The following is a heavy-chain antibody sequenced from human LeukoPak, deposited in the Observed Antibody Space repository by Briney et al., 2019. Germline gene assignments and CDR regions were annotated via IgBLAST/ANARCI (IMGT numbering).Heavy chain of an antibody. CDR2: IYHSGST. D-gene: IGHD3-3*02. CDR3: AGPYSHAFDI. Sequence: SETLSLTCAVSGGSISSGGYSWSWIRQPPGKGLEWIGYIYHSGSTYYNPSLKSRVTISVDRSKNQFSLKLSSVTAADTAVYYCAGPYSHAFDIRGQGTMVTVSS. J-gene: IGHJ3*02. CDR1: GGSISSGGYS. V-gene: IGHV4-30-2*01.